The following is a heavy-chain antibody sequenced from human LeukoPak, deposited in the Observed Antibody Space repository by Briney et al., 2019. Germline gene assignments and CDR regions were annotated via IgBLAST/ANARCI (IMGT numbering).Heavy chain of an antibody. CDR1: GFTFSNYD. D-gene: IGHD2-21*01. CDR2: ISSSSSII. CDR3: ARSIDIDY. J-gene: IGHJ4*02. V-gene: IGHV3-48*01. Sequence: PGGSLRLSCAASGFTFSNYDMDRVRQAPRKGLEWVSYISSSSSIIYYADSVKGRFTISRDTAKNSLYLQMNSLRAEDTAVYYCARSIDIDYWGQGTLVTVSS.